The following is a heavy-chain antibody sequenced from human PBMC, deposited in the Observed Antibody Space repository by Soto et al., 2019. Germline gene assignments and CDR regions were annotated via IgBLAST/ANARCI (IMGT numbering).Heavy chain of an antibody. CDR2: INHSGST. D-gene: IGHD6-6*01. V-gene: IGHV4-34*01. Sequence: SETLSLTCAVYGGSFSGYYWTWIRQPPGTGLEWIGEINHSGSTNYNPSLKSRVTISVDTSKNQFSLRLTSVTAADTAVYYCAKSSIEPRLFMYPFDSWGLGPLVTVSS. CDR1: GGSFSGYY. J-gene: IGHJ4*02. CDR3: AKSSIEPRLFMYPFDS.